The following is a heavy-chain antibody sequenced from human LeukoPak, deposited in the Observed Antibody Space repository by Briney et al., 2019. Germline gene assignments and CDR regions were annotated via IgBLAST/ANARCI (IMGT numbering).Heavy chain of an antibody. CDR1: GGSISSSSYY. D-gene: IGHD2-15*01. V-gene: IGHV4-39*07. Sequence: SETLSLTCTVSGGSISSSSYYWGWIRQPPGKGLEWIGSIYYSGSTYYNPSLKSRVTISVDTSKNQFSLKLSSMTAADTAVYYCARAGGSYRGGAFDIWGQGTMVTVSS. J-gene: IGHJ3*02. CDR3: ARAGGSYRGGAFDI. CDR2: IYYSGST.